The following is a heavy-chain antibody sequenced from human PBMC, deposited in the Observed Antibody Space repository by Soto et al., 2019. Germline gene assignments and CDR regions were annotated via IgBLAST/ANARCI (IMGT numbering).Heavy chain of an antibody. Sequence: GGSLRLSWVASGFTFIRYAMHWVRQAPGKGLEYVSAISSNGGSTYYANSVKGRFTISRDNSKNTLYLQMGSLRAEDMAVYYCARSKFAYDSGAGDYWGQGT. D-gene: IGHD5-12*01. CDR2: ISSNGGST. CDR3: ARSKFAYDSGAGDY. V-gene: IGHV3-64*01. CDR1: GFTFIRYA. J-gene: IGHJ4*02.